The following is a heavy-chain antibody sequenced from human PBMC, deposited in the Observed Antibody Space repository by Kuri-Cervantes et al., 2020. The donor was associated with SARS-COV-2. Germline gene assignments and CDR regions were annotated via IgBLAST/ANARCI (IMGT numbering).Heavy chain of an antibody. D-gene: IGHD3-10*01. CDR2: IYHSGST. CDR1: GGSISSYY. V-gene: IGHV4-59*01. CDR3: ARVRYYYGSGSVDP. Sequence: SETLSLTCTVSGGSISSYYWSWIRQPPGKGLEWIGYIYHSGSTNYNPSLKSRVTISVDTSKNQFSLKLSSVTAADTAVYYCARVRYYYGSGSVDPWGQGTLVTVSS. J-gene: IGHJ5*02.